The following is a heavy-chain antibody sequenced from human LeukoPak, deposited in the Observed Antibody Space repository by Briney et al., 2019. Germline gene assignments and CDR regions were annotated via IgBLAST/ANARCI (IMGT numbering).Heavy chain of an antibody. D-gene: IGHD3-16*01. V-gene: IGHV4-59*01. Sequence: PSETLSLTCTVSGGSISSYYWSWIRQPPGKGLEWIGYIYYSGSTNYNPSLMSRVTISVDTSKNQFSLKLSSVTAADTAVYYCATLGSDGGYYYYYMDVWGKGTTVTVSS. CDR1: GGSISSYY. J-gene: IGHJ6*03. CDR2: IYYSGST. CDR3: ATLGSDGGYYYYYMDV.